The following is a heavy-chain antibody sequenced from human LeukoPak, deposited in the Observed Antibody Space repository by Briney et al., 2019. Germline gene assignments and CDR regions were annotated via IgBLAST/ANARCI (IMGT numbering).Heavy chain of an antibody. CDR2: IKQDGREK. D-gene: IGHD2-2*01. V-gene: IGHV3-7*01. Sequence: PGGSLRLYCAASGFTFCSYWISWVRQAPGKGLEGVANIKQDGREKYYVDSVKGRFTISRDNAKNSLYLQMNSLRVEDTAVYYCKRMVWRSRPFDYWGQGTLVTVSS. CDR3: KRMVWRSRPFDY. CDR1: GFTFCSYW. J-gene: IGHJ4*02.